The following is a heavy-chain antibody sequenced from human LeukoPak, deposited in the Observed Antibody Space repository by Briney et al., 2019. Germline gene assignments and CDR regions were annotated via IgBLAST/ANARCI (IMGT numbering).Heavy chain of an antibody. CDR2: INPSGDST. CDR1: RYTFTNYY. D-gene: IGHD4-17*01. Sequence: ASVKVSCKASRYTFTNYYMHWVRQAPGQGLEWMGIINPSGDSTNYAQKLQGRVTMTTDTSTSTAYMELRSLRFDDTAVYYCARLGYGEPEYYYYYYMDVWGKGTTVTISS. CDR3: ARLGYGEPEYYYYYYMDV. J-gene: IGHJ6*03. V-gene: IGHV1-46*01.